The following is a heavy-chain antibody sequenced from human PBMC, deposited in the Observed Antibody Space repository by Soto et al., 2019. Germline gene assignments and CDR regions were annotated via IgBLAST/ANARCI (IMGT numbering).Heavy chain of an antibody. J-gene: IGHJ4*02. D-gene: IGHD3-16*01. CDR3: ARGFYDYVWGPPD. CDR1: GGSISSGDYS. Sequence: QVQLQESGPGLVKPSQTLSLTCTVSGGSISSGDYSWSGIRQPPGKGLEWIGYIYYSGSTYYNPSLKSRVTISVDTSKNQFSLKLSSVTAADTAVYYCARGFYDYVWGPPDWGQGTLVTVSS. CDR2: IYYSGST. V-gene: IGHV4-30-4*01.